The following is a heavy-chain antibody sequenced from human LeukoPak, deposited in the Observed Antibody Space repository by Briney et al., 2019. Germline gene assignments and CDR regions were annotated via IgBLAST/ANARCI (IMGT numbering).Heavy chain of an antibody. D-gene: IGHD5-18*01. J-gene: IGHJ4*02. Sequence: GRSLRLSCAASGFTFSSYAMHWVREAPGKGLEWVAVISYDGSNKYYADSVKGRFTISRDNSKNTLYMQMNSLRAEDTAVYYCARDGYTAMGNYFDHWGQGTLVTVSS. CDR2: ISYDGSNK. CDR3: ARDGYTAMGNYFDH. CDR1: GFTFSSYA. V-gene: IGHV3-30-3*01.